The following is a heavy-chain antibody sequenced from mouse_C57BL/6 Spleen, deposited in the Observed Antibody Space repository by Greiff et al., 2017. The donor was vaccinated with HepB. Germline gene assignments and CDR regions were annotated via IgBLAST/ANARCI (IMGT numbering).Heavy chain of an antibody. CDR2: ISDGGSYT. J-gene: IGHJ4*01. D-gene: IGHD2-3*01. Sequence: EVNVVESGGGLVKPGGSLKLSCAASGFTFSSYAMSWVRQTPEKRLEWVATISDGGSYTYYPDNVKGRFTISRDNAKNNLYLQMSHLKSEDTAMYYCAREDDGAMDYWGQGTSVTVSS. CDR1: GFTFSSYA. V-gene: IGHV5-4*01. CDR3: AREDDGAMDY.